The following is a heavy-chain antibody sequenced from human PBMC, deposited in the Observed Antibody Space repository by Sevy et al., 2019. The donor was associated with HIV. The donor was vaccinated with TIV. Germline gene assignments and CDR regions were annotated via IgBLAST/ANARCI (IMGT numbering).Heavy chain of an antibody. J-gene: IGHJ4*02. V-gene: IGHV3-49*03. Sequence: GGSLRLSCTGSGFTFGDYAMSWLHQAPGMGLEWVGFIRSKDYGGATEYAASVKGRFTISRDDSKSIADLQMNSLKTEDTAVYYCTRGYYYDSSGYSDYWGQGTLVTVSS. D-gene: IGHD3-22*01. CDR2: IRSKDYGGAT. CDR3: TRGYYYDSSGYSDY. CDR1: GFTFGDYA.